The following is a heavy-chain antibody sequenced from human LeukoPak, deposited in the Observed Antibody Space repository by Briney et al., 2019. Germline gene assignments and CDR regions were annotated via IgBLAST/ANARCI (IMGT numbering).Heavy chain of an antibody. CDR2: INSRSFTI. Sequence: PGGSLRLSCAASGFSFRKYWMHWVRQPPGKGLDWVSYINSRSFTINYADSVKGRFTISRDNAKNSLYLEMNSLRDEDTAVYYYARSVIAVAGYDAFDIWGQGTVVTVSS. CDR3: ARSVIAVAGYDAFDI. CDR1: GFSFRKYW. V-gene: IGHV3-48*02. J-gene: IGHJ3*02. D-gene: IGHD6-19*01.